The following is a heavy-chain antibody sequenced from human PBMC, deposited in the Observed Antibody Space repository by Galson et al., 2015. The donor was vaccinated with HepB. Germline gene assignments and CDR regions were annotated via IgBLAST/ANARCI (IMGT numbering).Heavy chain of an antibody. V-gene: IGHV3-30-3*01. D-gene: IGHD6-6*01. CDR1: GFTFSSYA. CDR3: ARESDSSSTQFDP. CDR2: ISYDGSNK. Sequence: SLRLSCAASGFTFSSYAMHWVRQAPGKGLEWVAVISYDGSNKYYADSVKGRFTISRDNSKNTLYLQMNSLRAEDTAVYYCARESDSSSTQFDPWGQGTLVTVSS. J-gene: IGHJ5*02.